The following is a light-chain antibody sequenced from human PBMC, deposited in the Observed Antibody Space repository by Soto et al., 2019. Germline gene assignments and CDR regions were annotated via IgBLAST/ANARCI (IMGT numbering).Light chain of an antibody. CDR2: EVN. V-gene: IGLV2-23*02. Sequence: QSVLTQPASVSGSPGQSITISCTGTSSDVGSYNLVSWYQQLPGKAPKVIICEVNKRSSGVSYRFSGSKSGNTASLTISGLQTEDEAEYYCCSYAGTVAYVFGTGTKVTV. J-gene: IGLJ1*01. CDR1: SSDVGSYNL. CDR3: CSYAGTVAYV.